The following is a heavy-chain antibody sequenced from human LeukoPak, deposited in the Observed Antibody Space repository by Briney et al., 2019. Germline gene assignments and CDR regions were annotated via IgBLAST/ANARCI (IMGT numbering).Heavy chain of an antibody. J-gene: IGHJ4*02. Sequence: PGGSLRLSCAASGVTLSTYAMSWARQAPGKGLEWVSGISSSGSGDNTYYADSVKGRFTISRDNSKNTLYLQMNSLTAEDTAVYYCARIGGELLLPFDYWGQGTLVTVSS. CDR2: ISSSGSGDNT. CDR3: ARIGGELLLPFDY. CDR1: GVTLSTYA. D-gene: IGHD1-26*01. V-gene: IGHV3-23*01.